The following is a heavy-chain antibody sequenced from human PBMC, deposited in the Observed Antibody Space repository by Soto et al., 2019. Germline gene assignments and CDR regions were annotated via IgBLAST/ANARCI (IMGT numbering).Heavy chain of an antibody. D-gene: IGHD6-19*01. Sequence: ESLKISCKGSGSGFTSSGISRVRQMPAKGLERMGGRDPRDSSPNYSPSFQGQVTISADKSISTAYLQWSSLKASDTAMYYCASRYSSGPVRMDVWGQGTTVTVSS. J-gene: IGHJ6*02. V-gene: IGHV5-10-1*04. CDR2: RDPRDSSP. CDR3: ASRYSSGPVRMDV. CDR1: GSGFTSSG.